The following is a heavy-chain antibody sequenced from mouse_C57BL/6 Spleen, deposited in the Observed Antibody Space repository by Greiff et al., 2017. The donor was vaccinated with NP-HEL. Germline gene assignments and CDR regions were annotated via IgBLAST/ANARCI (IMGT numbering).Heavy chain of an antibody. CDR1: GYTFTDYY. V-gene: IGHV1-26*01. CDR3: ARSNWDAPWFAY. Sequence: EVQLQQSGPELVKPGASVKISCKASGYTFTDYYMNWVKQSHGKSLEWIGDINPNNGGTSYNQKFKGKATLTVDKSSSTAYMELRSLTSEDSAVYYCARSNWDAPWFAYWGQGTLVTVSA. D-gene: IGHD4-1*01. J-gene: IGHJ3*01. CDR2: INPNNGGT.